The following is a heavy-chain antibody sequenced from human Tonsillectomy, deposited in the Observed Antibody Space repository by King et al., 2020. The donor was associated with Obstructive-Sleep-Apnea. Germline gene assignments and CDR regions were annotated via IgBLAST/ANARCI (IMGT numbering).Heavy chain of an antibody. D-gene: IGHD7-27*01. J-gene: IGHJ3*02. CDR2: IYHSGST. Sequence: VQLQESGPGLVKPSQTLSLNCTVSGGSISSGGSYWNWIRQHPGKGLEWIGNIYHSGSTYYNPSLKSRITMSVDASKNQFSLRLISVTAADTAVYYCARHWGSDAFDIWGQGTMLTVSS. CDR1: GGSISSGGSY. V-gene: IGHV4-31*03. CDR3: ARHWGSDAFDI.